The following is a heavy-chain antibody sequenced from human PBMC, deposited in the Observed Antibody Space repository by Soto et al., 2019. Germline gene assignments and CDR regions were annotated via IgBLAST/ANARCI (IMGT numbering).Heavy chain of an antibody. CDR1: GFTFRKYV. CDR3: AKDQRFLEWIPQDGLDV. J-gene: IGHJ6*02. V-gene: IGHV3-23*01. D-gene: IGHD3-3*01. CDR2: LSSTGGST. Sequence: EVQLLESGGGLAQPGGSLRLSCEVSGFTFRKYVMTWVRQAPGKGLDWVSSLSSTGGSTYYADSLKGRFTVSRDNSKNTRFQQMNSLRAEDTAIHYCAKDQRFLEWIPQDGLDVWGPGTTVAV.